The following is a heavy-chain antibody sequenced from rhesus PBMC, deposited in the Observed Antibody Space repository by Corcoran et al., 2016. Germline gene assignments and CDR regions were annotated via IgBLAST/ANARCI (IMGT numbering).Heavy chain of an antibody. D-gene: IGHD5-42*01. CDR2: ISGSGGST. Sequence: QLQLQESGPGLVKPSETLSLTCAVSGGSISSNYWSWIRQPPGKGLEWIGRISGSGGSTDHKPSLTCRVTISTATSKNQFSLKLSSVTAADTAVYYCAKSGARGYSGYGDFDYWGQGVLVTVSS. CDR1: GGSISSNY. V-gene: IGHV4-173*01. J-gene: IGHJ4*01. CDR3: AKSGARGYSGYGDFDY.